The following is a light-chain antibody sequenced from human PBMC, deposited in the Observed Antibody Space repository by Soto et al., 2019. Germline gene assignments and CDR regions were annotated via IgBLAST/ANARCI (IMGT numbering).Light chain of an antibody. CDR1: QNVARSN. J-gene: IGKJ5*01. CDR3: QQYGSSAPIT. CDR2: GAS. V-gene: IGKV3-20*01. Sequence: VLGRSPDPLSLSPVEVATLSSRATQNVARSNLAWYQHRPGQSPRLLISGASTRAADTPDRFSGSGSGAEFTLTISRLEPEDFALYYCQQYGSSAPITFGQGTRLEIK.